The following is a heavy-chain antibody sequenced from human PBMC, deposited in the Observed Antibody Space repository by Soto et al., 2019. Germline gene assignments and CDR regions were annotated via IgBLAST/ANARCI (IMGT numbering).Heavy chain of an antibody. CDR3: ARDRENSSGWNGWFEP. J-gene: IGHJ5*02. D-gene: IGHD6-19*01. Sequence: QVQLVQSGAEVKKPGSSVKVSCKASGGTFSSYAISWVRQAPGQGLEWMGGIIPIFGTANYAQKFQGRVTITADESTSKDYMELSSLRSEDKAVYYGARDRENSSGWNGWFEPWGQGALVSVSS. CDR1: GGTFSSYA. CDR2: IIPIFGTA. V-gene: IGHV1-69*01.